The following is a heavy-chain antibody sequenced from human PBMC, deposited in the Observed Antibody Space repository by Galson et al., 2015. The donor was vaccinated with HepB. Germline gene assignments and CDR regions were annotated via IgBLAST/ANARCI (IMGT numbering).Heavy chain of an antibody. V-gene: IGHV3-30-3*01. Sequence: SLRLSCAASGFTFSSYAMHWVRQAPGKGLEWVAVISYDGSNKYYADSVKGRFTISRDNSKNTLYLQMNSLRAEDTAVYYCARDLAPMTTVTTSIGYWGQGTLVTVSS. CDR1: GFTFSSYA. CDR3: ARDLAPMTTVTTSIGY. D-gene: IGHD4-11*01. CDR2: ISYDGSNK. J-gene: IGHJ4*02.